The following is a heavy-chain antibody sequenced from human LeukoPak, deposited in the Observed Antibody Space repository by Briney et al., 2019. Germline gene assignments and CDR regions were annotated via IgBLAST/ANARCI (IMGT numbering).Heavy chain of an antibody. CDR2: MSPNSDNT. CDR3: ARDYVGSSGWFDP. Sequence: ASVTVSCKASGYTFTSYDINWVRQATGQGLEWMGWMSPNSDNTGYAQKFQGRVTFTRDTSISTAYMELRSLTSEDTAVYYCARDYVGSSGWFDPWGQGTLVTVSS. CDR1: GYTFTSYD. D-gene: IGHD4-23*01. V-gene: IGHV1-8*01. J-gene: IGHJ5*02.